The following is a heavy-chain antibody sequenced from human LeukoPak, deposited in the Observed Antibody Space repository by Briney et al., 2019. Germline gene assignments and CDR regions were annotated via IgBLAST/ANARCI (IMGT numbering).Heavy chain of an antibody. CDR1: GGSISSYY. J-gene: IGHJ4*02. Sequence: SETLSLTCSVSGGSISSYYWSWIRQPPGKGLEWIGYINYNGGTNYNPSLKSRVTISVDTSKNHFSLKLSSLTAADTAVYFCARSNYSDGLDQWGQGALVTVSS. CDR2: INYNGGT. V-gene: IGHV4-59*08. D-gene: IGHD3-22*01. CDR3: ARSNYSDGLDQ.